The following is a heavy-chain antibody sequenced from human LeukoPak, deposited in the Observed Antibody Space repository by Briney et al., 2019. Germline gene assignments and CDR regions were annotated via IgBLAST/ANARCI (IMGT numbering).Heavy chain of an antibody. Sequence: TGGSLRLSCAASGFTFSTYSMNWVRQAPGKGLEWVSFVSIGSDYIDYADSVRGRFTISRDNAKNSLYLEMSSPRDEDTAVYYCAPEFNRGGRDHYWGQGTLVTVSS. CDR1: GFTFSTYS. CDR3: APEFNRGGRDHY. J-gene: IGHJ4*02. CDR2: VSIGSDYI. V-gene: IGHV3-48*02. D-gene: IGHD2-15*01.